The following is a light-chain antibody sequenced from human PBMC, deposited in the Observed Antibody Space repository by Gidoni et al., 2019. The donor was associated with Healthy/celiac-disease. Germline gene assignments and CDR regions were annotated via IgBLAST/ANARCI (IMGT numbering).Light chain of an antibody. Sequence: DIQMTQSPSSLSASVGDRVTITCRASQGISNYLAWYQQKPGKVPKLLIYAASTLQSGVPSRFSGSGSGTDFTLTISSLQPEDVATYYCQKYNSAPSPWTFXQXTKVEIK. CDR1: QGISNY. CDR2: AAS. V-gene: IGKV1-27*01. CDR3: QKYNSAPSPWT. J-gene: IGKJ1*01.